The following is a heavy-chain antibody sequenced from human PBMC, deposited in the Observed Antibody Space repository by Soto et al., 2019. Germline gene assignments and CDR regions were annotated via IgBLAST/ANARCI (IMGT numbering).Heavy chain of an antibody. D-gene: IGHD3-10*02. CDR1: GFIFNTYG. Sequence: QVQVVESWGGVAQPGRSLRLSCTVSGFIFNTYGMHLVLQAPGTGLEWVAGISEDGSSKDYADSVKGRFTISRDNSKNTLDLQMHSLRAEDAAVYYCTKGCGRGVDMFGSWGQGTLVTVSS. CDR3: TKGCGRGVDMFGS. V-gene: IGHV3-30*18. J-gene: IGHJ4*02. CDR2: ISEDGSSK.